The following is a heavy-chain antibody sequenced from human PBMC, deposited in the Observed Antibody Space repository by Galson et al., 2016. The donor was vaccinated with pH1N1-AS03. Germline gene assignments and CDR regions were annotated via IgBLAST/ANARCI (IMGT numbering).Heavy chain of an antibody. Sequence: CAISGDSVSVHSGGWNWIRQSPSRGLEWLGRTYYNSKWFFDYAISVRSRITINSDISKNQFSLQLNSVTPEDTAMYYCATTTLGYCRSPSCYANYYYGMDVWGQGTTVTVSS. CDR1: GDSVSVHSGG. D-gene: IGHD2-2*01. CDR2: TYYNSKWFF. J-gene: IGHJ6*02. CDR3: ATTTLGYCRSPSCYANYYYGMDV. V-gene: IGHV6-1*01.